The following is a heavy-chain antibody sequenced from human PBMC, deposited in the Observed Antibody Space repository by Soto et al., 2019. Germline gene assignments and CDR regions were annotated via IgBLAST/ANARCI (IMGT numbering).Heavy chain of an antibody. Sequence: GGSLRLSCAASGFTFSSYSMNWVRQAPGKGLEWVSYISSSSSTIYYADSVKGRFTISRDNAKNSLYLQMNSLRAEDTAVYYCASALGVVIIPGDRDYWGQGTLVTVSS. J-gene: IGHJ4*02. CDR1: GFTFSSYS. D-gene: IGHD3-3*01. V-gene: IGHV3-48*01. CDR2: ISSSSSTI. CDR3: ASALGVVIIPGDRDY.